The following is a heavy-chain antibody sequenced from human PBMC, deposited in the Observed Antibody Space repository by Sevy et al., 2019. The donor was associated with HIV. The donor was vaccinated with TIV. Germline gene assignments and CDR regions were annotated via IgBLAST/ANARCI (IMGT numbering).Heavy chain of an antibody. CDR2: IIPIFGKV. CDR3: ARGGATGTRVY. V-gene: IGHV1-69*13. D-gene: IGHD1-1*01. CDR1: GGTFSSYG. J-gene: IGHJ4*01. Sequence: ASVKVSCKASGGTFSSYGLSWVRQAPGQGLEWMGGIIPIFGKVNYAQKFQGRVTITADESTSTAYMELSSLRSEDTAVYYCARGGATGTRVYWGQEPWSPSPQ.